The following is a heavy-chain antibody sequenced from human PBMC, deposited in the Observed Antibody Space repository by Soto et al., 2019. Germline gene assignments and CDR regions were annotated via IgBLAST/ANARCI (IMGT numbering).Heavy chain of an antibody. V-gene: IGHV4-34*01. D-gene: IGHD6-13*01. CDR2: ITQSGST. CDR3: ARTYISSWSPFDY. J-gene: IGHJ4*02. CDR1: GGSFSGYY. Sequence: QVQLQQWGAGLLKPAETLSLTCAVSGGSFSGYYWSWIRQPPGKGLERIGEITQSGSTNYNPSLKRRVTISVDTSQYQFSLKLSSVSAAVTAVYCCARTYISSWSPFDYWGQGTLVTVSS.